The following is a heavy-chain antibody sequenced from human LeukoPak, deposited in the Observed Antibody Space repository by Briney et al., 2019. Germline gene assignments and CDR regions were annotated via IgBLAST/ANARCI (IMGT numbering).Heavy chain of an antibody. D-gene: IGHD1-26*01. V-gene: IGHV4-59*01. Sequence: SETLSLTCTVSGGSISSYYWSWIWQPPGKGLEWIGYIYYSGSTNYNPSLKSRVTISVDTSKNQFSLKLSSVTAADTAVYYCARDRPLVGASRNYYYYMDVWGKGTTVTVSS. CDR3: ARDRPLVGASRNYYYYMDV. CDR2: IYYSGST. CDR1: GGSISSYY. J-gene: IGHJ6*03.